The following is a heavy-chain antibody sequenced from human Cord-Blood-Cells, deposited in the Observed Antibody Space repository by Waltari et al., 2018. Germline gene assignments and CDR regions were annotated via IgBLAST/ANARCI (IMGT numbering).Heavy chain of an antibody. CDR2: IYYSGST. CDR3: ARGAVGGSYYFDY. J-gene: IGHJ4*02. V-gene: IGHV4-31*03. D-gene: IGHD1-26*01. Sequence: QVQLQESGPGLVKPSQTLSLTCTVSGGSISSGGYYWSWIRQHPGKGLEWIGYIYYSGSTDYNPSLKSRVTISVDTSKNQFSLRLSSVTAADTAVDYCARGAVGGSYYFDYWAQGTLVTVSS. CDR1: GGSISSGGYY.